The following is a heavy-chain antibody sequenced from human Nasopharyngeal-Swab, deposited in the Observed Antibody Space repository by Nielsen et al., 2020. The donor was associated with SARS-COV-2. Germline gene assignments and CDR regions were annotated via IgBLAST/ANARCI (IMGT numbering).Heavy chain of an antibody. J-gene: IGHJ4*02. V-gene: IGHV4-59*13. CDR1: GGSISSYY. Sequence: SDPLSLTCTVSGGSISSYYWSWIRQPPGKGLEWIGYIYYSGSTNYNPTLKSRVTISVDTSKNQFSLKLSSVTAADTAVYYCARGTTIFGVVITPFDYWGQGTLVTVSS. CDR3: ARGTTIFGVVITPFDY. CDR2: IYYSGST. D-gene: IGHD3-3*01.